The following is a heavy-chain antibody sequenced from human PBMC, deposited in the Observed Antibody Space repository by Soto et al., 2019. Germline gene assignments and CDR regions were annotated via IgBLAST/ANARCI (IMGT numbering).Heavy chain of an antibody. CDR2: IYYSGST. V-gene: IGHV4-30-4*01. CDR1: GGSISSGDYY. CDR3: ARVSIMVRGVGNWFDP. D-gene: IGHD3-10*01. J-gene: IGHJ5*02. Sequence: PSETPSLTCTVSGGSISSGDYYWRWIRQPPGKCLEWIGYIYYSGSTYYNPSLKSRVTISVDTSKNQFSLKLSSVTAADTAVYYCARVSIMVRGVGNWFDPWGQGTLVTVYS.